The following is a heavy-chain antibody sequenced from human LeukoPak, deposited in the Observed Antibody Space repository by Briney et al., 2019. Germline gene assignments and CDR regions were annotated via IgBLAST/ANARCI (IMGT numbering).Heavy chain of an antibody. Sequence: SETLSLTCTVSAYSISSGYYWGWIRQPPGKGLEWIGSIYYSGSTYYNPSLKSRVTISVDTSKNQFSLRLSSVTAADTAVYYCARDLVGSSWYELYFQHWGQGTLVTASS. CDR2: IYYSGST. D-gene: IGHD6-13*01. V-gene: IGHV4-38-2*02. J-gene: IGHJ1*01. CDR1: AYSISSGYY. CDR3: ARDLVGSSWYELYFQH.